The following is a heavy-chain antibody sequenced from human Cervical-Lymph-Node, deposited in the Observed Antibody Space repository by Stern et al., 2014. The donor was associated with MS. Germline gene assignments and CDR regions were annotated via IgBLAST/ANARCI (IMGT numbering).Heavy chain of an antibody. CDR3: ARLPDSGGWYGIWYFDL. D-gene: IGHD6-19*01. J-gene: IGHJ2*01. CDR1: GYSFTRDW. V-gene: IGHV5-51*03. Sequence: EVQLVESGAEVKKPGESLKISCKGSGYSFTRDWIGWVRQTPGKRLEWMGIIYLGDSETRYSPSFQGQVTISADKSISTAYLQWSSLKASDTAMYYCARLPDSGGWYGIWYFDLWGRGTLVTVSS. CDR2: IYLGDSET.